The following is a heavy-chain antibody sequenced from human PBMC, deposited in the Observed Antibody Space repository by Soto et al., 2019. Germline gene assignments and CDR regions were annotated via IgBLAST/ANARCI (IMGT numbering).Heavy chain of an antibody. V-gene: IGHV4-38-2*01. Sequence: ASETLSLTCAVSGFFISSGNYWGWIRKPPGKGLEWIGSIFHGGNTYYNPSLKSRVTISVDMSKNQFSLKLNSVTAADTAVYYCARARWYDAFDVWGQGTVVTVSS. CDR1: GFFISSGNY. CDR2: IFHGGNT. D-gene: IGHD2-15*01. CDR3: ARARWYDAFDV. J-gene: IGHJ3*01.